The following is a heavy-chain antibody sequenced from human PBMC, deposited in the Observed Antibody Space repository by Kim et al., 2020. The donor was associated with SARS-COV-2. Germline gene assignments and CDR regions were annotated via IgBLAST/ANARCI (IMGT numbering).Heavy chain of an antibody. V-gene: IGHV3-23*01. CDR3: AKRAAGGSWYGENDAFDI. Sequence: GGSLRLSCAASGFTFSSYAMSWVRQAPGKGLEWVSAISGSGGSTYYADSVKGRFTISRDNSKNTLYLQMNSLRAEDTAVYYCAKRAAGGSWYGENDAFDIWGQGTMVTVSS. CDR1: GFTFSSYA. D-gene: IGHD6-13*01. J-gene: IGHJ3*02. CDR2: ISGSGGST.